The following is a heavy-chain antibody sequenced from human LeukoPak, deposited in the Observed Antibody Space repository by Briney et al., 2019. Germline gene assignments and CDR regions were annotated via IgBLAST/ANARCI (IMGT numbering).Heavy chain of an antibody. CDR2: IKQDGSEK. CDR1: GFTFSNYW. V-gene: IGHV3-7*01. J-gene: IGHJ4*02. D-gene: IGHD4-23*01. CDR3: ARVGVDDSGNILKYFFDY. Sequence: PGGSLRLSCAASGFTFSNYWMSWVRQAPGKGLEWVANIKQDGSEKYYVDSVKGRFTISRDSAKNSLYLQMNSLRAEDTAVYYCARVGVDDSGNILKYFFDYWGQGTLVTVSS.